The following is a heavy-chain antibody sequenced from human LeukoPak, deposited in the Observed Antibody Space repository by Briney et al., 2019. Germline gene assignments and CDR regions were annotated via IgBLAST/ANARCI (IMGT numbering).Heavy chain of an antibody. CDR1: GGSISSYY. Sequence: SETLSLTCTVSGGSISSYYWSWVRQPPGKGLEWIGYIYYSRSTNYNPSLKSRVTISVDTSKNQFSLKLSSVTAADTAVYYCASEGRRGPSRYFDYWGQGPLVTVSS. V-gene: IGHV4-59*01. D-gene: IGHD3-10*01. CDR3: ASEGRRGPSRYFDY. CDR2: IYYSRST. J-gene: IGHJ4*02.